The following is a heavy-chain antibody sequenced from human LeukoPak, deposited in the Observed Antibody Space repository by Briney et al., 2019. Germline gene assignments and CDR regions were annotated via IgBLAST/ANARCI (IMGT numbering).Heavy chain of an antibody. J-gene: IGHJ5*01. CDR1: GFTFSDYA. Sequence: GGSLRLSCAASGFTFSDYAMNWVRQAPGKGLEWVSYIGVGSSTKYYGDSVKGRFTISRDDAKNSVYLQMNSLRAEDTAVYFCARDIAHCSGGTCYNIRFDSWGQGTLVTVSS. V-gene: IGHV3-48*01. CDR2: IGVGSSTK. CDR3: ARDIAHCSGGTCYNIRFDS. D-gene: IGHD2-15*01.